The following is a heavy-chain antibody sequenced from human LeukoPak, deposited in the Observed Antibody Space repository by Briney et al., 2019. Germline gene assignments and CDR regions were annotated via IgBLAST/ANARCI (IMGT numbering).Heavy chain of an antibody. CDR2: IWFDGNA. CDR3: VRDPRVRYEDWYDA. D-gene: IGHD1-1*01. J-gene: IGHJ5*02. Sequence: KSSVTVSLKGTVSAAFSTRVNYYWASVRQSPGKGLEWIGSIWFDGNAYYTPSLRSRVAMSVDPSKSQVSLRVNSVTAADTGIYYCVRDPRVRYEDWYDAWGQGTLVTVSS. V-gene: IGHV4-39*07. CDR1: AAFSTRVNYY.